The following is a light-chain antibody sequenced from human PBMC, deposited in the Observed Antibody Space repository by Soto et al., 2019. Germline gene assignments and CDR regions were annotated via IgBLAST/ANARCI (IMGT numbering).Light chain of an antibody. CDR3: MQTLQSPRT. CDR2: LGS. CDR1: HSPLHSNGYNY. Sequence: DVVMTQSPLSLPVTPGEPASISCRSSHSPLHSNGYNYLDWYLXKQRQSPQXXVYLGSNRSSGVPDRFSGIVSGTDFTLKISRVEAEDAGLDDGMQTLQSPRTFGQGTKVDI. V-gene: IGKV2-28*01. J-gene: IGKJ1*01.